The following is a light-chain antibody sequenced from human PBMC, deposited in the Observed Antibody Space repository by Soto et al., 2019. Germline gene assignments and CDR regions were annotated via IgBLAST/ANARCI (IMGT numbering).Light chain of an antibody. J-gene: IGKJ2*01. Sequence: DIQMTQSPSTLSASLGDRVTITCRASRAISDWLAWYQQRPGKAPKLLIYRASRLESGVPSRFSGSGSGTEFTLTISGLHPDDFATYYCQQYNTFSFTFGQGTKLEI. CDR3: QQYNTFSFT. V-gene: IGKV1-5*03. CDR2: RAS. CDR1: RAISDW.